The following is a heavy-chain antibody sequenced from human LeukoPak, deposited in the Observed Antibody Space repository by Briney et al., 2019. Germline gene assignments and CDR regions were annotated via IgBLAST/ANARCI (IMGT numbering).Heavy chain of an antibody. D-gene: IGHD5-18*01. CDR1: GGSISSYY. CDR3: ARAGAYSYGADY. CDR2: IYYGGST. V-gene: IGHV4-59*01. J-gene: IGHJ4*02. Sequence: PSETLSLTCTVSGGSISSYYWSWIRQPPGKGLEWIGYIYYGGSTNYNPSLKSRVTISVDTSKNQFSLKLSSVTAADTAVYYCARAGAYSYGADYWGQGTLVTVSS.